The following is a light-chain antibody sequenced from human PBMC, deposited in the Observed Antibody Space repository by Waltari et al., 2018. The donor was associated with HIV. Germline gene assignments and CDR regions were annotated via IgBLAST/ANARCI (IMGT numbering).Light chain of an antibody. CDR2: ANT. CDR1: SSNIGTGSD. V-gene: IGLV1-40*01. CDR3: QSYDSRLSGSV. J-gene: IGLJ3*02. Sequence: QSALTQPPSVSGAPGQRVTISCTGTSSNIGTGSDVHWYQQLPGTAPQLLHDANTNRPAGVPDRFSGSKSGTSASLAITGLQAEDEADYYCQSYDSRLSGSVFGGGTKLTVL.